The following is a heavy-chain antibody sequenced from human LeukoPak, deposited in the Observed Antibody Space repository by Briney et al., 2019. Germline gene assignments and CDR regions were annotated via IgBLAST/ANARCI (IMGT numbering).Heavy chain of an antibody. J-gene: IGHJ4*02. V-gene: IGHV1-69*13. D-gene: IGHD3-9*01. CDR3: ARSKALRLDDIYY. CDR2: IIPIFGTA. Sequence: RASVKVSCKASRGTFSTYAITWVRQAPGQGLEWMGGIIPIFGTANYAQKFQGRVTITADESTSTAYMELSSLRSDDTAVFYCARSKALRLDDIYYWGQGTLVTVSS. CDR1: RGTFSTYA.